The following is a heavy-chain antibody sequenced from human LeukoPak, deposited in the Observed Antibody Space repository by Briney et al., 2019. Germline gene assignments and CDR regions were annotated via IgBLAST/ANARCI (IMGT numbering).Heavy chain of an antibody. CDR1: GGTFSSYA. V-gene: IGHV1-69*04. Sequence: SVTVSCKASGGTFSSYAISWVRQAPGQGLEWMGRIIPILGIANYAQKFQGRVTITADKSTSTAYMELSSLRSEDTAVYYCASFAGIVGATTNYYFDYWGQGTLVTVSS. CDR2: IIPILGIA. J-gene: IGHJ4*02. CDR3: ASFAGIVGATTNYYFDY. D-gene: IGHD1-26*01.